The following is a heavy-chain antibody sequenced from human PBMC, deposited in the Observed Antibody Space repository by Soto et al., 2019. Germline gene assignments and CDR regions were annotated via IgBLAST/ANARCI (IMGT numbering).Heavy chain of an antibody. J-gene: IGHJ5*02. CDR2: ISGSGGST. D-gene: IGHD4-17*01. CDR3: AKDPGGDYGDYVAWFDP. Sequence: GGSLRLSCAASGFTFSSYAMSWVRQAPGKGLEWVSAISGSGGSTYYADSVKGRFTISRDNSKNTLYLQMNSLRAEDTAVYYCAKDPGGDYGDYVAWFDPWGQGTLVTVSS. CDR1: GFTFSSYA. V-gene: IGHV3-23*01.